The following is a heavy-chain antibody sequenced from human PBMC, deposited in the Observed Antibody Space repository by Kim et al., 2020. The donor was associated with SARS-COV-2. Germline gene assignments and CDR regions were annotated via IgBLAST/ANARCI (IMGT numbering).Heavy chain of an antibody. Sequence: GGSLRLSCAASGFTFSSYGMHWVRQAPGKGLEWVAVISYYGSNKYYADSVKGRFTISRDNSKNTLYLQMNSLRAEDTAVYYCRTMVRGVMNYWGQGTLVTVSS. CDR1: GFTFSSYG. J-gene: IGHJ4*02. V-gene: IGHV3-30*03. D-gene: IGHD3-10*01. CDR3: RTMVRGVMNY. CDR2: ISYYGSNK.